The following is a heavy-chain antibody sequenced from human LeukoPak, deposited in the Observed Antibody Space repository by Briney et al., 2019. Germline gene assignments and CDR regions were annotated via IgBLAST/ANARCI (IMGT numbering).Heavy chain of an antibody. D-gene: IGHD1-26*01. CDR2: INQSGST. J-gene: IGHJ4*02. V-gene: IGHV4-34*01. CDR3: ARGQEDWELLQRAVNFDY. CDR1: GGSFSGYY. Sequence: PSETLSLTCAVYGGSFSGYYWTWIRQPPGKGLEWIGEINQSGSTNYPPSLKSRVTISVDTSKNQFSLKLSSVTAADTAVYYCARGQEDWELLQRAVNFDYWGQGTLVTVSS.